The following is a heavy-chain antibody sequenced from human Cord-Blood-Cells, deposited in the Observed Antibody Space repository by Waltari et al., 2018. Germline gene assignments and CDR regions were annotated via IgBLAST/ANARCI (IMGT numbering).Heavy chain of an antibody. CDR1: GGSISSSSYY. CDR2: IYYSGST. Sequence: QLQLQESGPGLVKPSETLSLTCPVSGGSISSSSYYWGWIRQPPGKGLEWIGSIYYSGSTYYNPSLKSRVTISVDTSKNQFSLKLSSVTAADTAVYYCARQLVEGLSGSYDYWGQGTLVTVSS. J-gene: IGHJ4*02. V-gene: IGHV4-39*01. CDR3: ARQLVEGLSGSYDY. D-gene: IGHD1-26*01.